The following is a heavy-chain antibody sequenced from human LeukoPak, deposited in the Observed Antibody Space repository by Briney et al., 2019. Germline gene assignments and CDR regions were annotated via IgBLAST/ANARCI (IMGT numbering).Heavy chain of an antibody. J-gene: IGHJ5*02. CDR1: GGSFSGYY. Sequence: SETLSLTCAVYGGSFSGYYWSWIRQPPGKGLEWIGEINHSGSTNYNPSLKSRVTISVDTSKNQFSLKLSSVTAADTAVYYCARGDIVVVVAGFDPWGQGTLVTVST. CDR3: ARGDIVVVVAGFDP. D-gene: IGHD2-15*01. CDR2: INHSGST. V-gene: IGHV4-34*01.